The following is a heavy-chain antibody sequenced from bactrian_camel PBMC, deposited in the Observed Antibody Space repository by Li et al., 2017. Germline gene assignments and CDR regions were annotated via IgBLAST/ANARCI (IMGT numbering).Heavy chain of an antibody. J-gene: IGHJ4*01. V-gene: IGHV3S53*01. CDR1: GYTYSSGC. D-gene: IGHD6*01. Sequence: HVQLVESGGGSVQAGGTLRLSCSISGYTYSSGCMGWCRQAPGEEREGIAAIDSDGTTTYADSVKGRFTISRDNAKNTVYLQMNSLKSEDTALYYCAPGGSWPGRASYNYWGQGTQVTVS. CDR3: APGGSWPGRASYNY. CDR2: IDSDGTT.